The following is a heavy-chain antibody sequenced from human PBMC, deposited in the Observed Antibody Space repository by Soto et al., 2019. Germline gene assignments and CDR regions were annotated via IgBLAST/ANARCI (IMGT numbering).Heavy chain of an antibody. CDR3: AKRDDSDSGGYASLFDY. CDR2: ISGSGGRI. V-gene: IGHV3-23*01. CDR1: GFTFSTYA. J-gene: IGHJ4*02. D-gene: IGHD3-22*01. Sequence: PGGSLRLSCAASGFTFSTYAMAWVLQAPGQGLEWVSGISGSGGRIYYADSVQGRFTISRDNSKNTLYVQMNSLRAEDTAVYYCAKRDDSDSGGYASLFDYWGQGTLVTVSS.